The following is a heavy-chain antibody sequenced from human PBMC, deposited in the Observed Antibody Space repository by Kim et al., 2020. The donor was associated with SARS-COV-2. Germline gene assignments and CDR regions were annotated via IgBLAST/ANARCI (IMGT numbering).Heavy chain of an antibody. D-gene: IGHD2-21*01. CDR1: GGSFSGYY. CDR3: ARLTLAYDY. V-gene: IGHV4-34*01. CDR2: INHSGST. Sequence: SETLSLTCAVYGGSFSGYYWSWIRQPPGKGLEWIGEINHSGSTNYNPSLKSRVTISVDTSKNQFSLKLSSVTAADTAVYYCARLTLAYDYWGQGTLVTVSS. J-gene: IGHJ4*02.